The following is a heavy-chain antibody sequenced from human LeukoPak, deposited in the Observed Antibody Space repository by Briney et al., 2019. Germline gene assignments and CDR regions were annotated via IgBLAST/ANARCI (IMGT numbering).Heavy chain of an antibody. Sequence: PSETLSLTCAVYGGSFSGDYWSWIRQPPGKGLEWIGEINHSGRTNYNPSLRSRVTVSADTSKIQFSLKLHSVTAADTAVYYCARGSWFGNFFPYYYYMDVWGKGITVTVSS. V-gene: IGHV4-34*01. CDR1: GGSFSGDY. CDR2: INHSGRT. J-gene: IGHJ6*03. D-gene: IGHD3-10*01. CDR3: ARGSWFGNFFPYYYYMDV.